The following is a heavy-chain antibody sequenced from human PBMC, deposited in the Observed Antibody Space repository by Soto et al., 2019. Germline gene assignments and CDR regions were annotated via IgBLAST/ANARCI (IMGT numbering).Heavy chain of an antibody. Sequence: EVQLLESGGGLVQPGGSLRLSCAASGFTFSSYAMSWVRQAPGKGLEWVSAISGSGGSTYYADSVKGRFTISRDNSKNTLYLQMKSLRVEVTAVYYCAQPSTWCSYWGRGTLVTVSS. J-gene: IGHJ4*02. CDR3: AQPSTWCSY. CDR2: ISGSGGST. CDR1: GFTFSSYA. V-gene: IGHV3-23*01. D-gene: IGHD2-8*02.